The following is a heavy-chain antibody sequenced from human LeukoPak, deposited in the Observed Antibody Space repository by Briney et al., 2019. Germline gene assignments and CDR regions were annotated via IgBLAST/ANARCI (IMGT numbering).Heavy chain of an antibody. J-gene: IGHJ4*02. Sequence: PGGSLRLSCAASGFTLSTYAMNWVRQAPGKGLEWVSVVYTGGTTYYADSVKGRFMISRENSKNTVYLQMSSLRAEDTAVHYCASRAVCIGGSCYWGYWGQGTLVTVSS. CDR2: VYTGGTT. D-gene: IGHD2-15*01. V-gene: IGHV3-66*01. CDR3: ASRAVCIGGSCYWGY. CDR1: GFTLSTYA.